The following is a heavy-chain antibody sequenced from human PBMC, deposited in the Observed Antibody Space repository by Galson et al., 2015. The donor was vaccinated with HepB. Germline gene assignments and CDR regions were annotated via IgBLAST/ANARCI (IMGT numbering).Heavy chain of an antibody. CDR3: ARDPAAAGCFDY. Sequence: SLRLSCAASGFTFSSYGMHWVRQAPGKGLEWVAVIWYDGSNKYYADSVKGRFTISRDNSKNTLYLQMNSLRAEDTAVYYCARDPAAAGCFDYWGQGTLVTVSS. CDR2: IWYDGSNK. V-gene: IGHV3-33*08. J-gene: IGHJ4*02. CDR1: GFTFSSYG. D-gene: IGHD6-13*01.